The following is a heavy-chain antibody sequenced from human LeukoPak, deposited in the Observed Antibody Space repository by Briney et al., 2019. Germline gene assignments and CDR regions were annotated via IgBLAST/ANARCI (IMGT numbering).Heavy chain of an antibody. V-gene: IGHV3-30*18. CDR1: GFIFSNFG. J-gene: IGHJ4*02. D-gene: IGHD1-1*01. CDR2: IAYEGRNK. Sequence: GTSLRLSCAASGFIFSNFGMHWVRQAPGKGLEWVAVIAYEGRNKYYGDAVKGRFTISRDNSKNTVHLQMSSLRAEDTAMYFCAKDETRTTREPGGPFDYWGQGILVTVSS. CDR3: AKDETRTTREPGGPFDY.